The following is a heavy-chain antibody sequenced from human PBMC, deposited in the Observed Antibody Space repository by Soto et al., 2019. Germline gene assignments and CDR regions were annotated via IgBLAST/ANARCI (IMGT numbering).Heavy chain of an antibody. CDR3: ARPYGGHGIDS. D-gene: IGHD2-8*01. CDR1: GYTFSDHY. Sequence: EVQLVESGGGLVQPGWSLRLSCRASGYTFSDHYMDWVRQAPGKGLEWGGRSRSKAGGYIKEYAAYVEGRFTILRDDLSTSPYLEMNSLKTEDTAVYYCARPYGGHGIDSWGQGSLVTVSS. CDR2: SRSKAGGYIK. J-gene: IGHJ4*02. V-gene: IGHV3-72*01.